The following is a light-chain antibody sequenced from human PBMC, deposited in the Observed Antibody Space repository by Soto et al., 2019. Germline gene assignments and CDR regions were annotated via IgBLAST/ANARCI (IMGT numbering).Light chain of an antibody. J-gene: IGKJ2*01. CDR2: AGS. CDR1: QIVRSN. CDR3: QQTFSRPYT. V-gene: IGKV1-39*01. Sequence: DIQMTQSPSSLSASVGDRVTITCRASQIVRSNLNWYQQKPGKVPELLIYAGSTLQPGVPSRFRGSGSGTDFTLTVSSLQPEDFATYHCQQTFSRPYTFGQGTKLEIE.